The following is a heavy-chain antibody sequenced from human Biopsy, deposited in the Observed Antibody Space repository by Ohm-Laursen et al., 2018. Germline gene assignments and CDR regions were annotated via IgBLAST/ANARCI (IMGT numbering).Heavy chain of an antibody. CDR3: ATKLTGYFHH. J-gene: IGHJ1*01. V-gene: IGHV1-69*06. D-gene: IGHD3-9*01. CDR2: NIPILGTG. CDR1: GGTFSNYG. Sequence: AASVKVSCNAPGGTFSNYGVNWVRQAPGQGLEWLGGNIPILGTGNYAQKFQDRVTVAADTSTSTATMELRSLRSDATAVYYCATKLTGYFHHWGQGTLVIVSS.